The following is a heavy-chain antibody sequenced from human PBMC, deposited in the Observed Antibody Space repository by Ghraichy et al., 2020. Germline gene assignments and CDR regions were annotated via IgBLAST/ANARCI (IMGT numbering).Heavy chain of an antibody. CDR3: ARNGVGSSSWGAYYYNAMDV. V-gene: IGHV4-59*01. CDR1: GGSISSYY. J-gene: IGHJ6*02. D-gene: IGHD6-6*01. CDR2: MYYSGST. Sequence: SETLSLTCTVSGGSISSYYWSWIRQSPGKGLEWIGYMYYSGSTYYNPSLKSRVTISGDTSKRQLSLKLTSVTAADTAVYYCARNGVGSSSWGAYYYNAMDVWGQGTTVTVSS.